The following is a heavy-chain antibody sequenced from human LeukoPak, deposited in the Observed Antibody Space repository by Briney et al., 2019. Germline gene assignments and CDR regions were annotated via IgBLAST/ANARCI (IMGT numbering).Heavy chain of an antibody. J-gene: IGHJ4*02. CDR1: GFTFSSYG. D-gene: IGHD3-22*01. CDR3: AKRGYYYDSSGYYSRTYFDY. V-gene: IGHV3-30*18. CDR2: ISYDGSNK. Sequence: PGRSLRLSCVVSGFTFSSYGMHWVRQAPGKGLEWVAVISYDGSNKYYADSVKGRFTISRDNSKNTLYLQMNRLRAEDTAVYYCAKRGYYYDSSGYYSRTYFDYWGQGTLVVVSS.